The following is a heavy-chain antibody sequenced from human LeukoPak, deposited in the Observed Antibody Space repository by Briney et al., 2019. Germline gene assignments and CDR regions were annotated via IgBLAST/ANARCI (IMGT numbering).Heavy chain of an antibody. D-gene: IGHD4-17*01. CDR3: ARLLRPPIYGDSIDY. CDR1: GFTFSSYS. CDR2: ISSSSSYI. Sequence: GGSLRLSCAASGFTFSSYSMNWVRQAPGRGLEWVSSISSSSSYIYYADSVKGRFTISRDNAKNSLYLQMNSLRAEDTAVYSCARLLRPPIYGDSIDYWGQGTLVIVSS. V-gene: IGHV3-21*01. J-gene: IGHJ4*02.